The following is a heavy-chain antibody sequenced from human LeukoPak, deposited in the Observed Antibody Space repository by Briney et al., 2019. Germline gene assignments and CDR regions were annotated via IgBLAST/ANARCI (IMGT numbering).Heavy chain of an antibody. CDR2: INHSGST. V-gene: IGHV4-34*01. D-gene: IGHD1-1*01. CDR1: GGSFSDYY. J-gene: IGHJ5*02. CDR3: ARGTGTTAGYWFDP. Sequence: SETLSLTCAVYGGSFSDYYWSWIRQPPGKGLEWIGEINHSGSTNYNPSLKSRVTISVDTSKNQFSLKLSSVTAADTAVYYCARGTGTTAGYWFDPWGQGTLVTVSS.